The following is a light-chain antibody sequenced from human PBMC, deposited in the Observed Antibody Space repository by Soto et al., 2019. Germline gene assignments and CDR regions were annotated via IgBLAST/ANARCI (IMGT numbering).Light chain of an antibody. CDR1: QGVLYSSNNKNY. Sequence: DIVMTQSPDSLAMSPGERATINCKSSQGVLYSSNNKNYLAWYQQKPGQPPKLLIYWASTRESGVPDRFSGSGSGTDFTLTISSLQAEDVAVYYCQQYYSTPRTFGQGTKV. V-gene: IGKV4-1*01. CDR3: QQYYSTPRT. J-gene: IGKJ1*01. CDR2: WAS.